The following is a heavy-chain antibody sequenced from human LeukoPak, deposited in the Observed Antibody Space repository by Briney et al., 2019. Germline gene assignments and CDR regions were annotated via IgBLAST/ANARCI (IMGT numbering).Heavy chain of an antibody. Sequence: HSGGSLRLTCAASGFTFSTFAMSWVRQAPGKGLEWVSSITGGGSTYEADSVKGRFTISRDNSKNTVYLHMNTLRAEDAALYYCAKGATRTTFNWFDPWGQGTLVTVSS. D-gene: IGHD1-1*01. V-gene: IGHV3-23*01. CDR1: GFTFSTFA. CDR3: AKGATRTTFNWFDP. J-gene: IGHJ5*02. CDR2: ITGGGST.